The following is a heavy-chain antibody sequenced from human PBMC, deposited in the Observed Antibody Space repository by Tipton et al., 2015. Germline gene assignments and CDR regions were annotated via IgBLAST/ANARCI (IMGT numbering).Heavy chain of an antibody. CDR3: ARARGRHGGLFDS. CDR1: GGSVTSGSYY. J-gene: IGHJ4*02. V-gene: IGHV4-61*01. CDR2: ISYTDGA. D-gene: IGHD4-23*01. Sequence: TLSLTCTVSGGSVTSGSYYWSWIRQPPGKGLEWIGYISYTDGAHYNPALKSRVTISVDTSKNQFSLEMRSVTATDTAVYSCARARGRHGGLFDSWRQGCLVPVSS.